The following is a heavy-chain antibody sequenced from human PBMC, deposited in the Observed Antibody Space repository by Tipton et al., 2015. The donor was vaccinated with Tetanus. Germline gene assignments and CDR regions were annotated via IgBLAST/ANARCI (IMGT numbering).Heavy chain of an antibody. J-gene: IGHJ4*02. Sequence: SLRLSCAASGFTFSRSWMTWVRQTPGKGLEWVANIKEDGSVKGYVDSVKGRFTIFRDNAKNSLSLQMSSLRGEDTAVYYCARDAYGSGSYFDLWGLGTLVTVSS. CDR3: ARDAYGSGSYFDL. D-gene: IGHD3-10*01. CDR2: IKEDGSVK. CDR1: GFTFSRSW. V-gene: IGHV3-7*01.